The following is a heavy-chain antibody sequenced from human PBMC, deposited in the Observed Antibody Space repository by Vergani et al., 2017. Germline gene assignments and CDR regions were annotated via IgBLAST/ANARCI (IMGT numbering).Heavy chain of an antibody. CDR2: LCPSGST. CDR1: GAPISYWC. V-gene: IGHV4-4*07. J-gene: IGHJ5*02. Sequence: QVQMQESGPGLVKTSETLSLTCSASGAPISYWCWSWLRQPAGKGLEWIGRLCPSGSTNYKPSLKSRVTMSVDTSKNQFSLKLSSVTAADTAVYYCARDVGSYPGWFDPWGQGTLVTVSS. D-gene: IGHD1-26*01. CDR3: ARDVGSYPGWFDP.